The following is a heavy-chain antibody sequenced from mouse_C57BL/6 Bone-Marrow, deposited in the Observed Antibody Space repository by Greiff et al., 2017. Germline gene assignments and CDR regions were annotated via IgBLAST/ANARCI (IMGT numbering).Heavy chain of an antibody. CDR3: FYGNYNFDY. J-gene: IGHJ2*01. CDR2: IDPSDSYT. D-gene: IGHD2-1*01. Sequence: QVQLQQPGAELVRPGTSVKLSCKASGYTFTSSWMHWVKQRPGQGLEWIGVIDPSDSYTNYNQKLKGKATLTVDTSSSTAYMQLSSLTSEDSAVYYCFYGNYNFDYWGQGTTLTVSS. CDR1: GYTFTSSW. V-gene: IGHV1-59*01.